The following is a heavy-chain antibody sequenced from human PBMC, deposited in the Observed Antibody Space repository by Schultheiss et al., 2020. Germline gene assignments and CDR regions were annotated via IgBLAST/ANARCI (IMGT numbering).Heavy chain of an antibody. CDR3: ARGRTTFRMGWFDP. D-gene: IGHD2/OR15-2a*01. V-gene: IGHV3-33*01. J-gene: IGHJ5*02. Sequence: GESLKISCAASGFTFSSYGMHWVRQAPGKGLEWVAVIWYDGSNKYYADSVKGRFTISRDNSKNTLYLQMNSLRAEDTAVYYRARGRTTFRMGWFDPWGQGTLVTVSS. CDR2: IWYDGSNK. CDR1: GFTFSSYG.